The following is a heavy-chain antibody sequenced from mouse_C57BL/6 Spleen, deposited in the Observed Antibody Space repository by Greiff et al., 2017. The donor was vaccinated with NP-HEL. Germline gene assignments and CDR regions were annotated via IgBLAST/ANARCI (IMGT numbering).Heavy chain of an antibody. Sequence: EVKLVESEGGLVQPGSSMKLSCTASGFTFSDYYMAWVRQVPEKGLEWVANINYDGSSTYYLDSLKSRFIISRDNAKNILYLQMSSLKSEDTATYYCARDDYDYEGGLAYWGQGTLVTVSA. CDR3: ARDDYDYEGGLAY. J-gene: IGHJ3*01. CDR1: GFTFSDYY. D-gene: IGHD2-4*01. V-gene: IGHV5-16*01. CDR2: INYDGSST.